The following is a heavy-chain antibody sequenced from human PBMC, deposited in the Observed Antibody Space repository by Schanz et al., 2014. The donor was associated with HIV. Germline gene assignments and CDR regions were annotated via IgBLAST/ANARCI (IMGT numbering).Heavy chain of an antibody. V-gene: IGHV3-30*09. D-gene: IGHD6-19*01. J-gene: IGHJ6*02. CDR3: AREGESSGRAGLFDL. CDR1: GLTFSSSI. Sequence: QVQLVESGGGVVQPGRSLRLSCTASGLTFSSSIMHWVRQAPGKGLEWVAGMSHDGFSKYFADSVKGRFAISREDSKNTVHLQMDSLRPEDTAVYYCAREGESSGRAGLFDLWGQGTTVIVSS. CDR2: MSHDGFSK.